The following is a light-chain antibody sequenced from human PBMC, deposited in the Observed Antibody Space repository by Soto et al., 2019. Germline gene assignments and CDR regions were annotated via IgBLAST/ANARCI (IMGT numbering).Light chain of an antibody. CDR2: AAS. J-gene: IGKJ4*01. CDR1: LGIRND. Sequence: AIQLTQSPPALSASVGDRVTITCRASLGIRNDLGWYQQKPGEAPRLLVYAASTLQSGVPSRFSGSGSGTEFTLTISSLQLEDFGTYYCLQDYNYPLTFGGGTRLEI. V-gene: IGKV1-6*02. CDR3: LQDYNYPLT.